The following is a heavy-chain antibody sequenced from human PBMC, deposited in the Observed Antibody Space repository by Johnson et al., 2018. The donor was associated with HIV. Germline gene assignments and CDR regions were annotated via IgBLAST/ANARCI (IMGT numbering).Heavy chain of an antibody. J-gene: IGHJ3*02. Sequence: VQLVESGGGLVQPGGSLRLSCAASGFTFSSYAMSWVRQAPGKGLEWVSAISGSGGSTYYADSVKGRFTISRDNSKNTLYLQMNSLRAEDTAVYYCAKAMGQGGGGTTDAFDIWGQGTMVTVSS. D-gene: IGHD3-16*01. CDR2: ISGSGGST. V-gene: IGHV3-23*04. CDR1: GFTFSSYA. CDR3: AKAMGQGGGGTTDAFDI.